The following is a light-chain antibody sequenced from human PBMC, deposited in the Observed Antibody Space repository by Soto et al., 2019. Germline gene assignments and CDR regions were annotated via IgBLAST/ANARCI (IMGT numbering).Light chain of an antibody. J-gene: IGKJ1*01. CDR1: QSASTF. CDR2: DAS. V-gene: IGKV1-5*01. Sequence: IQLTHSPSSVSASLVDIFTITVVASQSASTFLAWYQQKPGQAPKLLIYDASTLQSGVPSRFSASGSGTEFALTISGLQPDDFAVYYCQQYNRYAVTFGQGTKVDIK. CDR3: QQYNRYAVT.